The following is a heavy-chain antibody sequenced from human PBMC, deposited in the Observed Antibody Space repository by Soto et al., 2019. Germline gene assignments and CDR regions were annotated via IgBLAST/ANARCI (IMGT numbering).Heavy chain of an antibody. J-gene: IGHJ4*02. CDR1: GFTFSSNG. D-gene: IGHD2-21*01. CDR2: ISAYNGNT. Sequence: ASVKLSCQDSGFTFSSNGISWVRQAPGQGLEWMGWISAYNGNTNYAQKLQGRVTMTTDTSTSTAYMELRSLRSDDTAVYYCAREVPYSPLSLDYWGQGTLVTVSS. CDR3: AREVPYSPLSLDY. V-gene: IGHV1-18*01.